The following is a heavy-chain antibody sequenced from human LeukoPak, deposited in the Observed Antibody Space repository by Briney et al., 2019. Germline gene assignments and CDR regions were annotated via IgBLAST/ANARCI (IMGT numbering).Heavy chain of an antibody. CDR3: AKGEWEDMVAILDN. D-gene: IGHD5-12*01. CDR1: GFTVRSNY. Sequence: GGSLRLSCAVSGFTVRSNYVSWVRQAPGKGLEWVAVISYDGSNKYYVDSVKGRFTIARDNGKNILVLQMNSLRTEDTAVYYCAKGEWEDMVAILDNWGQGTLVTVSS. V-gene: IGHV3-30*18. CDR2: ISYDGSNK. J-gene: IGHJ4*02.